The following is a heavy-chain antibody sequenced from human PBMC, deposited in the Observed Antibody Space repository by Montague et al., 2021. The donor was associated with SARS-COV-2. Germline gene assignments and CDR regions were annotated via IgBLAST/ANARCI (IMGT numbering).Heavy chain of an antibody. CDR1: GGSVSSSPYY. D-gene: IGHD3-10*01. Sequence: SETLSLTCTVSGGSVSSSPYYWGWIRQPPGRGLEWVGSISYSGRTYFSPSLKSRLTISVDSSENQFSLRLSSVTAADTAVYYRASSYCYGSGTYVYNYYMDVWGKGTTVTVPS. CDR2: ISYSGRT. J-gene: IGHJ6*03. CDR3: ASSYCYGSGTYVYNYYMDV. V-gene: IGHV4-39*01.